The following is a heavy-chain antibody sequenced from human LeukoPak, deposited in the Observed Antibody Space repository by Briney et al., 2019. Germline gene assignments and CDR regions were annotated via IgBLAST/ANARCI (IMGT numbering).Heavy chain of an antibody. J-gene: IGHJ4*02. V-gene: IGHV4-39*07. Sequence: PSETLSLTCTVSGGSISSSSYYWGWIRQPPGKGLEWIGSIYYSGSTYYNPSLKSRVTISVDTSKNQFSLKLSSVTAADTAVYYCAREGGGITGTPDFDYWGQGTLVTVSS. CDR1: GGSISSSSYY. CDR2: IYYSGST. CDR3: AREGGGITGTPDFDY. D-gene: IGHD1-7*01.